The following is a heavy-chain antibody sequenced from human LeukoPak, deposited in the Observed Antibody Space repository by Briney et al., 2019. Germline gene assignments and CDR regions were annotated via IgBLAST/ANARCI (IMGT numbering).Heavy chain of an antibody. CDR2: ISYDGSNK. V-gene: IGHV3-30*18. CDR1: GFTFSSYG. CDR3: AKEAFDI. Sequence: GGSLRLSCAASGFTFSSYGMHWVRQAPGKGLEWVAVISYDGSNKYYADSVKGRFTISRDNSKNTLYLQMNSLRAEDTALYYCAKEAFDIWGQGTMVTVSS. J-gene: IGHJ3*02.